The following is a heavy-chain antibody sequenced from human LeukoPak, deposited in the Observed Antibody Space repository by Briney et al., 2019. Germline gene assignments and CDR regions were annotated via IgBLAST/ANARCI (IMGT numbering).Heavy chain of an antibody. CDR3: AKVDPPIIAGARGDAFEI. J-gene: IGHJ3*02. V-gene: IGHV1-18*01. Sequence: GASVKVSCKASGCRFSNFGITWVRQAPGQGLEWMGWTSPYDDNPEYAKKFQGRVTMTTDTSTSTAYMELRSLRPDDTAMYYCAKVDPPIIAGARGDAFEIWGQGTLVTVSS. CDR1: GCRFSNFG. CDR2: TSPYDDNP. D-gene: IGHD1-26*01.